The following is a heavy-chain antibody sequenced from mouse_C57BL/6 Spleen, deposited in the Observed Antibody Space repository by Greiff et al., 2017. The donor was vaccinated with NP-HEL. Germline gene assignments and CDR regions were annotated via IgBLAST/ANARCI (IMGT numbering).Heavy chain of an antibody. Sequence: EVMLVESGGGLVQPGGSLSLSCAASGFTFTDYYVSWVRQPPGKALEWLGFIRNKANGYTTEYSASVTGRFTISRDNSQSILYLQRNALRAEDSATYYCARYRTTVVATGAMDYWGQGTSVTVSS. V-gene: IGHV7-3*01. CDR2: IRNKANGYTT. D-gene: IGHD1-1*01. CDR3: ARYRTTVVATGAMDY. J-gene: IGHJ4*01. CDR1: GFTFTDYY.